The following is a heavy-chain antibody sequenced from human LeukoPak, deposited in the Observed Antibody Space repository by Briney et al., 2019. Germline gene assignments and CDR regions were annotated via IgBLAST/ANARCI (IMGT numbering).Heavy chain of an antibody. Sequence: GGSLRLSCAASGFTFSSYGMHWVRQAPGKGLEWVAFIRYDGSNKYYADSVKGRFTISRDNSKNTLYLQMNSLRAEDTAVYYCAKDEGPIVVVPAAIGFDYWGQGTLVTVPS. J-gene: IGHJ4*02. CDR1: GFTFSSYG. CDR3: AKDEGPIVVVPAAIGFDY. D-gene: IGHD2-2*02. CDR2: IRYDGSNK. V-gene: IGHV3-30*02.